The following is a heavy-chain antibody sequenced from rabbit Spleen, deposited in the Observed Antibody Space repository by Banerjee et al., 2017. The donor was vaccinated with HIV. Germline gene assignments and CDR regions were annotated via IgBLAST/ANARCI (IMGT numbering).Heavy chain of an antibody. CDR2: IYAGSSGTT. CDR3: ARETSSGWGIISFYFSL. J-gene: IGHJ4*01. Sequence: QEQLEESAGGLVQPGGSLKLSCKASGFTLSSYYMNWVRQAPGKGLELIACIYAGSSGTTWYASWAKGRFTISRTSSTTVTLQMTSLTAADTATYFCARETSSGWGIISFYFSLWGPGTLVTVS. CDR1: GFTLSSYYM. D-gene: IGHD4-1*01. V-gene: IGHV1S45*01.